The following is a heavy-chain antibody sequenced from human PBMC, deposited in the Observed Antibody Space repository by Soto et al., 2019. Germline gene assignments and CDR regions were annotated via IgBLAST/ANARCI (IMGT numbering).Heavy chain of an antibody. CDR2: MNPNSGNT. CDR3: ARGPRSPPSSSVP. D-gene: IGHD6-6*01. V-gene: IGHV1-8*02. Sequence: ASVKVSCKASGGTFSSYAINWVRQATGQGLEWMGWMNPNSGNTGYAQKFQGRVTMTRNTSISTAYMELSSLRSEDTAVYYCARGPRSPPSSSVPWGQGTLVTVSS. J-gene: IGHJ5*02. CDR1: GGTFSSYA.